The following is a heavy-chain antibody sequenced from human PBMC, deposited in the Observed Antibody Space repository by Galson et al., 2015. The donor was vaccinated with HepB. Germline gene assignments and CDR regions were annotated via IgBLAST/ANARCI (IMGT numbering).Heavy chain of an antibody. V-gene: IGHV4-39*07. D-gene: IGHD5-24*01. Sequence: SETLSLTCTVSGDSIGRSSSYWGWIRQPPGKGLEWIGSVLPSGSAYYKSSPRSRISVSLDTSKNQFSLSLRSVTAADTAVYYCARLRFERWLQGRGLVDSWGQGTLVTVSS. CDR2: VLPSGSA. J-gene: IGHJ4*02. CDR1: GDSIGRSSSY. CDR3: ARLRFERWLQGRGLVDS.